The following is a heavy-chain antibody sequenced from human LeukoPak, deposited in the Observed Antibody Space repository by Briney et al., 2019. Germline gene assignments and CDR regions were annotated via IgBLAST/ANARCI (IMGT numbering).Heavy chain of an antibody. CDR3: ARDKGSSGWYLMKVDYYYGMDV. CDR2: ISYDGSNK. V-gene: IGHV3-33*08. Sequence: GGSLRLSCAASGFTFGSFGMNWVRQAPGKGLEWVAVISYDGSNKYYADSVKGRFTISRDNSKNTLYLQMNSLRAEDTAVYYCARDKGSSGWYLMKVDYYYGMDVWGQGTTVTVSS. CDR1: GFTFGSFG. D-gene: IGHD6-19*01. J-gene: IGHJ6*02.